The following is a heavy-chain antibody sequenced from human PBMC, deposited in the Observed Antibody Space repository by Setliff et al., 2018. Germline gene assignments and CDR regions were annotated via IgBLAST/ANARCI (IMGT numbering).Heavy chain of an antibody. CDR2: IIPILGIA. Sequence: GASVKVSCKASGGTFSSYAISWVRQAPGQGLEWMGGIIPILGIANYAQKFQGRVTITADESTSTAYMELSSLRSEDTAVYYCARQGDWGYGSGSYYPEIYYYYGMDVWGQGTTVTVSS. V-gene: IGHV1-69*10. CDR1: GGTFSSYA. D-gene: IGHD3-10*01. CDR3: ARQGDWGYGSGSYYPEIYYYYGMDV. J-gene: IGHJ6*02.